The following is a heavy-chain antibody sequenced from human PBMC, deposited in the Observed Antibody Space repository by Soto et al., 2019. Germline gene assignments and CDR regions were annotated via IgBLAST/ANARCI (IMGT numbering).Heavy chain of an antibody. CDR3: TKGRDDVLY. D-gene: IGHD2-8*01. V-gene: IGHV3-15*07. CDR1: GFTFDKVW. Sequence: EVQLVESGGGLVKPGGSLRLSCAVSGFTFDKVWMNWVRQAPGKGLEWVGRIKSKTDGGTTDYAAPVKGRFTISRDDSKNMLYLQMNSLKTEATGMYFCTKGRDDVLYWGQGTLVTVSS. CDR2: IKSKTDGGTT. J-gene: IGHJ4*02.